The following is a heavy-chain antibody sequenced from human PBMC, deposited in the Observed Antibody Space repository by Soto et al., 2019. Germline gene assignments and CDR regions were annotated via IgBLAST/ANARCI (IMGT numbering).Heavy chain of an antibody. CDR1: GFSISTYA. J-gene: IGHJ3*02. V-gene: IGHV3-30*04. D-gene: IGHD1-26*01. CDR2: ISYNGNNK. Sequence: QVQLVESGGGVVQPGRSLRLSGAASGFSISTYALHWVRQAPGKGPEWVAIISYNGNNKHYADSVKGRFTISRDNSKNTVDLQMNSLRVEDTAMYYCARRSFPYSGSPLEPWSDALDIWGQGTMVTVSS. CDR3: ARRSFPYSGSPLEPWSDALDI.